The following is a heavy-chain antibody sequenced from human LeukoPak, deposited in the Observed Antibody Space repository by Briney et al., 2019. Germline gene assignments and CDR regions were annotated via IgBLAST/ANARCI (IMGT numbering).Heavy chain of an antibody. CDR1: GFTFGSYG. V-gene: IGHV3-23*01. D-gene: IGHD2-2*03. CDR3: AKDLDIVVVPAAVFDY. J-gene: IGHJ4*02. Sequence: GGSLRLSCEASGFTFGSYGTTWVRQAPGKGLEWVSAISGSGGTTYYADSVKGRFTISRDNSKNTLYLQMNSLRAEDTAVYYCAKDLDIVVVPAAVFDYWGQGTLVTVSS. CDR2: ISGSGGTT.